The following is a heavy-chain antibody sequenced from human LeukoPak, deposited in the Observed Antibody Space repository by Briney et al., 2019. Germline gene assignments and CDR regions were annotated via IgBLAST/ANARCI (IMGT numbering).Heavy chain of an antibody. CDR3: ARVATVTRNGAFDI. CDR1: GFTFSDYY. V-gene: IGHV3-11*04. CDR2: ISSSGSTI. J-gene: IGHJ3*02. D-gene: IGHD4-11*01. Sequence: GGSLRLSCAASGFTFSDYYMSWIRQAPGKGLEWVSYISSSGSTIYYADSVKGRFTISRDNAKNSLYLQMNSLRAEDTAVYYCARVATVTRNGAFDIWGQGTMVTVSS.